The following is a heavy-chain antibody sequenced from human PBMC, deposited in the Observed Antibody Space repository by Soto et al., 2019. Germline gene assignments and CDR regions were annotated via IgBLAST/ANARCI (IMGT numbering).Heavy chain of an antibody. D-gene: IGHD6-19*01. Sequence: GGSLRLSCAASGFTFSSYAMSWVRQAPGKGLEWVSAISGSGGSTYYADSVKGRFTISRDNSKNTLYLQMNSLRAEDTAVYYCARDKAGYSSGRAFQHWGQGTLVTVSS. CDR1: GFTFSSYA. CDR2: ISGSGGST. J-gene: IGHJ1*01. CDR3: ARDKAGYSSGRAFQH. V-gene: IGHV3-23*01.